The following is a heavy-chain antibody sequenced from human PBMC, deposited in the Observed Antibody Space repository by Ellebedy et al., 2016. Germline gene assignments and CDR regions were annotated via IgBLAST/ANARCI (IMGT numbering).Heavy chain of an antibody. CDR3: RQGHYADL. CDR2: INGGGYTT. Sequence: GGSLRLXCTASELNLGNYFMSWVRQAPGKGLEWVSTINGGGYTTSFADSVKGRFTVSRDNSRNTVYLRMNNLRVEDTALYYCRQGHYADLWGQGTLVTVSS. D-gene: IGHD4-17*01. CDR1: ELNLGNYF. V-gene: IGHV3-23*01. J-gene: IGHJ5*02.